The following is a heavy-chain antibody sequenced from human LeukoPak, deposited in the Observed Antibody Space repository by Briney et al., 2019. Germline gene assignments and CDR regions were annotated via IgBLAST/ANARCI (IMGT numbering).Heavy chain of an antibody. CDR3: ARFSRGCSSTSCYGGDFDY. CDR2: ISSSSSYT. D-gene: IGHD2-2*01. V-gene: IGHV3-11*06. CDR1: GFTFSDYY. Sequence: GGSLRLSCAASGFTFSDYYMSWIRPAPGKGLEWVSYISSSSSYTNYADSVKGRFTISRDNAKNSLYLQMNSLRAEDTAVYYCARFSRGCSSTSCYGGDFDYWGQGTLVTVSS. J-gene: IGHJ4*02.